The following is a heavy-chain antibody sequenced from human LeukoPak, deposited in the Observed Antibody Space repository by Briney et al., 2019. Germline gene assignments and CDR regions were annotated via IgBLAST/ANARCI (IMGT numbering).Heavy chain of an antibody. V-gene: IGHV4-39*02. Sequence: PSETLSLTCTVSGGSISSSSYYWGWIRQPPGKGLEWIGSIYYSGSTYYNPSLKSRVTISVDTSKNQFSLKLSSVTAADTAVYYCARDTRDDSSGYYVDYWGQGTLVTVSS. CDR3: ARDTRDDSSGYYVDY. CDR2: IYYSGST. J-gene: IGHJ4*02. D-gene: IGHD3-22*01. CDR1: GGSISSSSYY.